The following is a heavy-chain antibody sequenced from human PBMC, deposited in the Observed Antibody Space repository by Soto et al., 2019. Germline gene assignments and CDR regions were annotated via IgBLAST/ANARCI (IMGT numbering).Heavy chain of an antibody. CDR2: ISYDGSKK. V-gene: IGHV3-30*18. Sequence: QVQLVESGGGVVQPGRSLRLSCAASGFTLSSYGMHWVRQAPGKGLEWVAVISYDGSKKNYADSVKGRFTISRDNSKNTLYLQMNSLRAEDTAVYYCAKDGLMITFGGVTHWGQGTLVTVSS. CDR3: AKDGLMITFGGVTH. D-gene: IGHD3-16*01. CDR1: GFTLSSYG. J-gene: IGHJ4*02.